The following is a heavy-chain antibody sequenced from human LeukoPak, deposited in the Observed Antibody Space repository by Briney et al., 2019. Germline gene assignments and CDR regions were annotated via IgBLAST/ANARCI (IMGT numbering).Heavy chain of an antibody. Sequence: SETLSLTCTVSGGSISSYYWSWIRQPAGKGLEWIGRIYTSGSTNYNPSLKSRVTMSVDTSKNQFSLKLSSVTAADTAVYYCARRPYCSSTSCYVVWFDPWGQGTLVTVSS. J-gene: IGHJ5*02. CDR2: IYTSGST. V-gene: IGHV4-4*07. CDR3: ARRPYCSSTSCYVVWFDP. CDR1: GGSISSYY. D-gene: IGHD2-2*01.